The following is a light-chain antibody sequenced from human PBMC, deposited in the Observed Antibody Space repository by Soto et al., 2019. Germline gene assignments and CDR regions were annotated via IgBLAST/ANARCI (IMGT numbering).Light chain of an antibody. J-gene: IGKJ1*01. CDR3: QEYNTWPWT. Sequence: IVLSKSPATLSLSPGERATLSCRASQSVSSDLAWYHQKPGQAPRLLIYGASTRATGIPARFTGSGSGTEFILTITSLQSEDSAVYYCQEYNTWPWTFGQGTKVDIK. CDR2: GAS. V-gene: IGKV3-15*01. CDR1: QSVSSD.